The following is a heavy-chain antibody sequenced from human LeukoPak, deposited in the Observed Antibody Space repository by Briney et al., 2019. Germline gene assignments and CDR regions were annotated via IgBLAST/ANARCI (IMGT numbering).Heavy chain of an antibody. J-gene: IGHJ5*02. V-gene: IGHV4-59*12. CDR3: ARDIGSSSWLASWFDP. CDR1: GGSISSYY. D-gene: IGHD6-13*01. CDR2: IDYSGST. Sequence: SETLSLTCTVSGGSISSYYWSWIRQPPGKGLEWIGSIDYSGSTYYNPSLKSRATISIDTSKNQFSLKLSSVTAADTAVYYCARDIGSSSWLASWFDPWGQGTLVTVSS.